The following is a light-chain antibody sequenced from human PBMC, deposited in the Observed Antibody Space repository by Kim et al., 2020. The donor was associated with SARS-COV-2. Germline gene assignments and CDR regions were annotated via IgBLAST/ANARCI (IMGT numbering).Light chain of an antibody. CDR3: NSRDSSGNHLV. J-gene: IGLJ2*01. CDR1: SLRRYY. CDR2: GKN. Sequence: ALGQTVRFTWQGDSLRRYYASWYQQKPGQAPVLVIYGKNNRPSGIPDRFSGSGSGNTASLTITGAQAEDEADYYCNSRDSSGNHLVFGGGTKLTVL. V-gene: IGLV3-19*01.